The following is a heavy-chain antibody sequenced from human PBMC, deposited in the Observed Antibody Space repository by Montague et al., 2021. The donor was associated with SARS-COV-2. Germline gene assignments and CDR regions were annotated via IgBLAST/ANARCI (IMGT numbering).Heavy chain of an antibody. CDR1: GESFSGYY. J-gene: IGHJ4*02. Sequence: SETESLTCAVSGESFSGYYWTWIRQSPGRGLEWIAEINDSGTTSYNSSLRSRVTISVDASKSQFSLQLRSVSVADTGIYYCARWDPRRSTLFGSGGKAASDYWGRGTVVTVSS. CDR3: ARWDPRRSTLFGSGGKAASDY. V-gene: IGHV4-34*01. D-gene: IGHD1-26*01. CDR2: INDSGTT.